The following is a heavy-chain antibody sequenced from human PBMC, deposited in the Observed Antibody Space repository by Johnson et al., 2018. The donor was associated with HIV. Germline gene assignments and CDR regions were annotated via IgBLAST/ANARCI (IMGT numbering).Heavy chain of an antibody. CDR3: AKEGWAAAQEGWGAFDI. J-gene: IGHJ3*02. V-gene: IGHV3-20*04. D-gene: IGHD6-13*01. CDR2: INWNGGST. Sequence: EKLVESGGGVVQPGGSLRLSCAASGFTFDDYGMSWVRQAPGKGLEWVSGINWNGGSTGYADSVKGRFTISRDNSKNKLYLQMNSLRAEDTAVYYCAKEGWAAAQEGWGAFDIWGQGTMVTVSS. CDR1: GFTFDDYG.